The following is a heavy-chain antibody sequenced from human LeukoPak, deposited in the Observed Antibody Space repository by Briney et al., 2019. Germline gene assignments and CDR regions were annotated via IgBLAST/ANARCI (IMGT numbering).Heavy chain of an antibody. D-gene: IGHD2-2*01. CDR3: ARDRVDCGSASCAHWRPASYYYYGMDV. CDR2: IYYSGST. CDR1: GVSISSGDYY. Sequence: SQTLSLTCTVSGVSISSGDYYWSWIRQPPGKGLEWIGFIYYSGSTYYNPSLKSRVTISVDTSKNHFSLKLGSVTAADTAVYYCARDRVDCGSASCAHWRPASYYYYGMDVWGQGTTVTVSS. V-gene: IGHV4-30-4*01. J-gene: IGHJ6*02.